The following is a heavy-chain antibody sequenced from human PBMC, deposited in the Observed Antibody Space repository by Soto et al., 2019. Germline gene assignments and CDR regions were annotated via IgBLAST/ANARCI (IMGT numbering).Heavy chain of an antibody. CDR3: ARGGNDFWSGYFRFDP. Sequence: QVQLVQSGAEVKKPGSSVKVSCKASGGTFSSYAISWVRQAPGQGLEWMGGIIPIFGTATYAQKFQGRVTITADESKSRAYMELSSLSSENTAVYYGARGGNDFWSGYFRFDPWGQGSLVTVSS. D-gene: IGHD3-3*01. CDR1: GGTFSSYA. V-gene: IGHV1-69*01. CDR2: IIPIFGTA. J-gene: IGHJ5*02.